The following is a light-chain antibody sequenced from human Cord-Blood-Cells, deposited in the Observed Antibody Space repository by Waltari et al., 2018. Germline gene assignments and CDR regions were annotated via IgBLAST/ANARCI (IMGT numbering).Light chain of an antibody. CDR2: WAS. CDR3: QQYYSTPYT. Sequence: DIVMTQYPDSLAVSLGERATINCQSSQSVLYSSNNKNYLAWYQQKPGQPPKLLIYWASTRESGVPDRFSGSGSGTDFTLTISSLQAEDVAVYYCQQYYSTPYTFGQGTKLEIK. V-gene: IGKV4-1*01. CDR1: QSVLYSSNNKNY. J-gene: IGKJ2*01.